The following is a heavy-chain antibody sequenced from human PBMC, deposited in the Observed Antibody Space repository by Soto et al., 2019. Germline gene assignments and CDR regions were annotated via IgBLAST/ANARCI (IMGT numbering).Heavy chain of an antibody. CDR1: GDSISSYY. D-gene: IGHD1-26*01. V-gene: IGHV4-59*01. CDR3: ARARRTSLVNRVYYYMDV. J-gene: IGHJ6*03. CDR2: IYYSGST. Sequence: SETLSITSAVCGDSISSYYCSWIRQPPGKGLEWIEYIYYSGSTNYRPSLKSRVTISVDTSKNQLSLKLSSVTAADTAVYYCARARRTSLVNRVYYYMDVWGKGTTVTVSS.